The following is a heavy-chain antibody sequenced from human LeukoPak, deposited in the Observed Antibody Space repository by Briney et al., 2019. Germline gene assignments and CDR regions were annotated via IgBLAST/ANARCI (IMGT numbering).Heavy chain of an antibody. CDR3: ARTTYYYGSGSYPFDY. V-gene: IGHV3-21*01. Sequence: PGGSLRLSCAASGFTFSSYSMNWVRQAPGKGLEWVSSISSSSSYIYYADSVKSRFTISRDNAKNSLYLQMNSLRAEDTAVYYCARTTYYYGSGSYPFDYWGQGTLVTVSS. J-gene: IGHJ4*02. CDR2: ISSSSSYI. CDR1: GFTFSSYS. D-gene: IGHD3-10*01.